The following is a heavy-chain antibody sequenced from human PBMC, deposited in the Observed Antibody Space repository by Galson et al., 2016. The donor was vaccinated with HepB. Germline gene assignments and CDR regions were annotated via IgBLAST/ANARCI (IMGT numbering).Heavy chain of an antibody. CDR1: GGPVSIDNDY. D-gene: IGHD2-2*01. Sequence: SETLSLTCIVSGGPVSIDNDYWAWVRQPPRKGLEWIATVHYSGNTYYNVSLKSRVTISIDMSKNHFPLKLNSVSAADTAVYYCARISKGYDRDYFDYWGQGTLVTVSS. CDR3: ARISKGYDRDYFDY. CDR2: VHYSGNT. J-gene: IGHJ4*02. V-gene: IGHV4-39*02.